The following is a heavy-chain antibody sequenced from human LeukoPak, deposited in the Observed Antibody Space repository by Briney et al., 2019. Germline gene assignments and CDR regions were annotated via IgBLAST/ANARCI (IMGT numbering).Heavy chain of an antibody. J-gene: IGHJ3*02. CDR1: GYTFTTHY. CDR2: INPSGTTT. CDR3: ARDLWEHCSSTSCYFDGYAFDI. Sequence: GASVKVSCKASGYTFTTHYMHWVRQAPGQGLEWMGLINPSGTTTNYAQKFRGRVTMTRDLSTSTDYMELRSLRSDDTAVYYCARDLWEHCSSTSCYFDGYAFDIWGQGTMVTVSS. V-gene: IGHV1-46*01. D-gene: IGHD2-2*01.